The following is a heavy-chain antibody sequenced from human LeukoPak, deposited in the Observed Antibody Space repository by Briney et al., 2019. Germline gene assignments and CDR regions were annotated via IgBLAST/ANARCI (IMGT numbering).Heavy chain of an antibody. D-gene: IGHD4-11*01. CDR1: GFTFSSSW. Sequence: GGSLRLSCAASGFTFSSSWMGWVRQAPGKGLEWVANIKQDGSEKYYVDSVKGRFTISRDNAKNSLYLQMNSLRAEDTAVYYCARDRPIYSNHNWFDPWGQGTLVTVSS. CDR3: ARDRPIYSNHNWFDP. V-gene: IGHV3-7*01. CDR2: IKQDGSEK. J-gene: IGHJ5*02.